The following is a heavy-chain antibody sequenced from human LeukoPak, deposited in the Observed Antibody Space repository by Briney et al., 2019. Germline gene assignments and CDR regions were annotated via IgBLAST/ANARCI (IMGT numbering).Heavy chain of an antibody. CDR2: IIPILGIA. CDR3: ARDLKGVRYGMDV. Sequence: SVKVSCKASGGTFSTYAISWVRQAPGQGLEWMGRIIPILGIANYAQKFQGRVTITADKSTSTAYMELSSLRSEDTAVYYCARDLKGVRYGMDVWGQGTTVTVSS. J-gene: IGHJ6*02. CDR1: GGTFSTYA. D-gene: IGHD3-10*02. V-gene: IGHV1-69*04.